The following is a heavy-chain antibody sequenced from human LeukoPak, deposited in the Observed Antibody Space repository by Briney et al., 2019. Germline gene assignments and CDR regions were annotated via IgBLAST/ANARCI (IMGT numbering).Heavy chain of an antibody. J-gene: IGHJ4*02. CDR2: ISGSGDST. CDR3: AKTRPLDSSSWSHGDY. V-gene: IGHV3-23*01. Sequence: GGSLRLSCAASGFTFSSYAMSWVRQAPGKGLEWVSAISGSGDSTYYGDSVKGRFTISRDNSKNTLYLQMNSLRAEDTAVYHCAKTRPLDSSSWSHGDYWGQGTLVTVSS. D-gene: IGHD6-13*01. CDR1: GFTFSSYA.